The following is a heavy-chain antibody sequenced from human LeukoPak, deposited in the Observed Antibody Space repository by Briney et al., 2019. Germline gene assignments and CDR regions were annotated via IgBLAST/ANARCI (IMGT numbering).Heavy chain of an antibody. Sequence: GGSLRLSCAASGFTFSSAWMSWVRLAPGKGLEWVGRVKTKADGGTTEYAAPVKGRFTISRDDSKNTLDLQMNSLKTEDTGMYYCVTDVPYPAPQIDFSGQGTLVTVSS. CDR3: VTDVPYPAPQIDF. D-gene: IGHD2-2*01. CDR2: VKTKADGGTT. J-gene: IGHJ4*02. V-gene: IGHV3-15*01. CDR1: GFTFSSAW.